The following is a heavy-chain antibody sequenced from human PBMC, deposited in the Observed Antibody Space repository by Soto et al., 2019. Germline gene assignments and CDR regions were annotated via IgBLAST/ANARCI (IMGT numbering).Heavy chain of an antibody. CDR1: GFTFSNYA. D-gene: IGHD7-27*01. V-gene: IGHV3-23*01. CDR2: ISGSGDSI. Sequence: EAQVLESGGDLVQPGGSWRLSCAASGFTFSNYAMTWVRQAPGKGLEWVSTISGSGDSIYYADSVKGRFTISRDNSKNTLYLQMNSLRADDWAVYYCSTGRQMGYWGQGTLVIVSS. J-gene: IGHJ4*02. CDR3: STGRQMGY.